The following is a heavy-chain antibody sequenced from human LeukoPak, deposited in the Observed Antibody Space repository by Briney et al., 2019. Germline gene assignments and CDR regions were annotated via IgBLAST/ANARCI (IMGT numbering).Heavy chain of an antibody. CDR3: AKAKFMGASSRPSNDWFDP. J-gene: IGHJ5*02. Sequence: PGGSLRLSCAASGFTFSSYNMNWVRQAPGKGLEWVSSIDSSSNYIYYADSVKGRFTISRDNAKNSLYLQMNSLTADDTAVYYCAKAKFMGASSRPSNDWFDPWGQGTLVIVSS. CDR1: GFTFSSYN. CDR2: IDSSSNYI. V-gene: IGHV3-21*01. D-gene: IGHD6-13*01.